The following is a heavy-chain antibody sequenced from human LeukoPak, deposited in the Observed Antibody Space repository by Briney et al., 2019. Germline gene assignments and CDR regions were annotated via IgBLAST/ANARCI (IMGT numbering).Heavy chain of an antibody. V-gene: IGHV3-23*01. CDR3: AEDSHDPLYYYDSSGLTYYFDY. D-gene: IGHD3-22*01. Sequence: GGTLRLSCAASGFTFSSYGMSWVRQAPGKGLEWVSAISGSGGSTYYADSVKGRFTISRDNSKNTLYLQMNSLRAEDTAVYYCAEDSHDPLYYYDSSGLTYYFDYWGQGTLVTVSS. CDR2: ISGSGGST. J-gene: IGHJ4*02. CDR1: GFTFSSYG.